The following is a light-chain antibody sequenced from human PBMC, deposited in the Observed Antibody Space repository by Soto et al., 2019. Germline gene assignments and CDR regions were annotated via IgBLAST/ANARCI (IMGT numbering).Light chain of an antibody. Sequence: EIVLTQSPGTLSLSPGEGATLSCRASQSVSSSYLAWYQQKPGQAPGLLIYGTSTRATGIPGRFSGSGSGTDFTLTISRLEPEDFAVYFCQQYSSSPWTFGQGTRVEIK. V-gene: IGKV3-20*01. CDR2: GTS. CDR3: QQYSSSPWT. J-gene: IGKJ1*01. CDR1: QSVSSSY.